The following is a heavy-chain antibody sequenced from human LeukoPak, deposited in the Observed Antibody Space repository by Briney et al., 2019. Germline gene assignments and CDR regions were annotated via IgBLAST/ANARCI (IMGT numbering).Heavy chain of an antibody. D-gene: IGHD2-15*01. CDR2: MNPNSGNT. J-gene: IGHJ5*02. V-gene: IGHV1-8*01. CDR3: ARGLKACSGGSCYVVFFDP. CDR1: GYTFTSYD. Sequence: ASVRVSCKASGYTFTSYDINWVRQATGQGLEWMGWMNPNSGNTGYAQKFQGRVTMTRNTSKSTAYMELSSLRSEDTAVYYCARGLKACSGGSCYVVFFDPWGQGTLVTVSS.